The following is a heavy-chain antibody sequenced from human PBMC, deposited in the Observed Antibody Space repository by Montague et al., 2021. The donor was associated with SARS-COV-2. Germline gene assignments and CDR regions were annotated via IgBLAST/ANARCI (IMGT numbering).Heavy chain of an antibody. CDR2: IYYSGRT. J-gene: IGHJ4*02. CDR1: GGSISSYY. V-gene: IGHV4-59*01. Sequence: SETLSLSCTVSGGSISSYYWNWIRQPPGKGLEWIGYIYYSGRTNYNPSLKSRVTISVDTSKNQFSLKLSSVTAADTAVYYCARGGGSGYRYYFDCWDQGSLVTVSS. CDR3: ARGGGSGYRYYFDC. D-gene: IGHD3-22*01.